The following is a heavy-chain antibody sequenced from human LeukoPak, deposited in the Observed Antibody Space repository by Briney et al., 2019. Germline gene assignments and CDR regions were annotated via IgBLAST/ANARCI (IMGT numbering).Heavy chain of an antibody. CDR3: VEYASWAPDY. V-gene: IGHV3-64D*06. CDR1: GFTFSSYA. J-gene: IGHJ4*02. CDR2: ISNNGGST. Sequence: GGSLRLSCAASGFTFSSYAMSWVRQAPGKGLEFVSAISNNGGSTYYADSVKGRFTISRDNSKNTLYLQMSSLRDEDTAIYYCVEYASWAPDYWGQGTLVTISS.